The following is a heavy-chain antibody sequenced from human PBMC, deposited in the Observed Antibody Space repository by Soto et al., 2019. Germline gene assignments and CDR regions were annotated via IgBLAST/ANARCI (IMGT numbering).Heavy chain of an antibody. CDR2: IYWDDDK. D-gene: IGHD3-3*01. V-gene: IGHV2-5*02. CDR1: GFSLTTSGVG. J-gene: IGHJ4*02. CDR3: AHRVLRTVFGLVTTTAIYFYF. Sequence: QITLNESGPTVVRPTETLTLTCRFSGFSLTTSGVGVGWIRQSPGKAPEWLALIYWDDDKRYSASLKSRLTIAKDTSKNQVVVTVSDLDPTDTATYYCAHRVLRTVFGLVTTTAIYFYFWGQGTPVAVSS.